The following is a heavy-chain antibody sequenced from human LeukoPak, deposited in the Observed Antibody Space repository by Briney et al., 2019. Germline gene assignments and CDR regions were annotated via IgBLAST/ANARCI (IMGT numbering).Heavy chain of an antibody. CDR2: IRWNSDSI. CDR3: AKGGGSTLIAVAGRSFDY. Sequence: GGSLRLSCAASRFTFDDYAMHWGREAPEEGLEWVSGIRWNSDSIGYADSVKGQFTISRDNAKNSLYLQMNSLRAEDMALYYCAKGGGSTLIAVAGRSFDYWGQGTLVTVSS. D-gene: IGHD6-19*01. V-gene: IGHV3-9*03. CDR1: RFTFDDYA. J-gene: IGHJ4*02.